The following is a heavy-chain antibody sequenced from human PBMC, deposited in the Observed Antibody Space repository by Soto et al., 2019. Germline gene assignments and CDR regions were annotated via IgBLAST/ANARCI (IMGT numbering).Heavy chain of an antibody. J-gene: IGHJ4*02. CDR1: GYSFTSYW. V-gene: IGHV5-51*01. Sequence: EVQLVQAGAEVKKPGESLQISCKGSGYSFTSYWIGWVRQMPGKGLEWMGIIYPGDSDTRYSPSFQGQVTFSADKALSTAYLQWSSLKASDTAMYYCARRLYCGGDCYSGFDYWGQGTLVTVSS. CDR2: IYPGDSDT. CDR3: ARRLYCGGDCYSGFDY. D-gene: IGHD2-21*02.